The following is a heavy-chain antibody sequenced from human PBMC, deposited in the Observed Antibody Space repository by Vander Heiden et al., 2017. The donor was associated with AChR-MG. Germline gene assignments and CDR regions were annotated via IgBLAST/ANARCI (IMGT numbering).Heavy chain of an antibody. J-gene: IGHJ4*02. CDR3: ARVKTPGTYDY. Sequence: QVQLQESGPGLVKPSETLSLTCTVSGGSISSYYWSWIRQPPGKGLEWIGYIYYSGSTNYNPPLKSRVTISVDTSKNQFSLKLSSVTAADTAVYYCARVKTPGTYDYWGQGTLVTVSS. CDR2: IYYSGST. D-gene: IGHD1-1*01. CDR1: GGSISSYY. V-gene: IGHV4-59*01.